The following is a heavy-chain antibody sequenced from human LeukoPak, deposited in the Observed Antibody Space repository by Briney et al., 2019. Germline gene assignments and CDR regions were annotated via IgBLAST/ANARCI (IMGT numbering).Heavy chain of an antibody. J-gene: IGHJ3*02. CDR2: IIPTLRIA. D-gene: IGHD5-18*01. Sequence: SVKVSCKASGGTFSSYAISWVRQAPGKGLEWMGRIIPTLRIAKYAQRFQGRGTITADKSTSTAYMELYSLRSEDTAMYYCAYTAMAQDAFDIWGQGTMVTVSS. V-gene: IGHV1-69*04. CDR1: GGTFSSYA. CDR3: AYTAMAQDAFDI.